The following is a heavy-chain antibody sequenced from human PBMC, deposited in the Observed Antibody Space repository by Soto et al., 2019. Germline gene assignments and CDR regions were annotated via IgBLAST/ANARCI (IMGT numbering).Heavy chain of an antibody. CDR1: GVTFSSYG. CDR2: ISYDGSNK. D-gene: IGHD2-21*02. Sequence: HPGGSLRLSCAASGVTFSSYGMHFFRHAAGKGLEWVAVISYDGSNKYYADSVKGRFTISRDNSKNTLYLQMNSLRAEDTAVYYCAKDLRGYVVVTAIDYWGQGTLVTVSS. V-gene: IGHV3-30*18. CDR3: AKDLRGYVVVTAIDY. J-gene: IGHJ4*02.